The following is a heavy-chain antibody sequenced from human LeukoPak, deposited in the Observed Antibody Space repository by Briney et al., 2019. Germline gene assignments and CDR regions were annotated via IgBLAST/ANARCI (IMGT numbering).Heavy chain of an antibody. CDR1: GGSFSGYY. V-gene: IGHV4-34*01. CDR3: ARPLIRVPAYRYFDL. CDR2: INHSGST. Sequence: SETLSLTCAVYGGSFSGYYWSWIRQPPGKELEWIGEINHSGSTNYNPSLKSRVTISVDTSKNQFSLKLSSVTAADTAVYYCARPLIRVPAYRYFDLWGRGTLVTVSS. J-gene: IGHJ2*01. D-gene: IGHD2-2*01.